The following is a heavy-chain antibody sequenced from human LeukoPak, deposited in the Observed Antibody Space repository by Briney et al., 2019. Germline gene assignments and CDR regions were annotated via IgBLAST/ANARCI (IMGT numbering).Heavy chain of an antibody. Sequence: PGGSLRLSCAASGFTFSNFAVSWVRQAPGKGLEWVSGVSSGGESTYYADSVKGRFTISRDKSKNTLYLQMTSLRADDTAVYYCARVPTHPHTLVTAKSPLGPFDYGGQGTLVPVSS. CDR2: VSSGGEST. CDR1: GFTFSNFA. CDR3: ARVPTHPHTLVTAKSPLGPFDY. J-gene: IGHJ4*02. D-gene: IGHD2-15*01. V-gene: IGHV3-23*01.